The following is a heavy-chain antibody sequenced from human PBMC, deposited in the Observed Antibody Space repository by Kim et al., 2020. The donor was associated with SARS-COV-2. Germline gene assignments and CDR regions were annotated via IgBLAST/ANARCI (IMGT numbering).Heavy chain of an antibody. Sequence: GGSLRLSCAASGFTFSNAWMSWVRQAPGKGLEWVGRIKSKTDGGTTDYAAPVKGRFTISRDDSKNTLYLQMNSLKTEDTAVYYCTTDQPLRYNWNYVGRYYYGMDVWGQGTTVTVSS. CDR1: GFTFSNAW. J-gene: IGHJ6*02. V-gene: IGHV3-15*01. D-gene: IGHD1-7*01. CDR3: TTDQPLRYNWNYVGRYYYGMDV. CDR2: IKSKTDGGTT.